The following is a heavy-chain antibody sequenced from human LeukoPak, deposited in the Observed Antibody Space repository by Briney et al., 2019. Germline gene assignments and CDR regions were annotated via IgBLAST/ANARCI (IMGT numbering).Heavy chain of an antibody. CDR1: GFTLSTFD. CDR3: ARADCSGSTCYLRRSWFDP. J-gene: IGHJ5*02. Sequence: GGSLRLSCAASGFTLSTFDMNWVRQAPGKGLERVSSISTSSRYIYYRDSVKGRFTISRDDAKNSLYLQMNSLRVEDTAVYYCARADCSGSTCYLRRSWFDPWGQGTLVTVYS. D-gene: IGHD2-2*01. CDR2: ISTSSRYI. V-gene: IGHV3-21*01.